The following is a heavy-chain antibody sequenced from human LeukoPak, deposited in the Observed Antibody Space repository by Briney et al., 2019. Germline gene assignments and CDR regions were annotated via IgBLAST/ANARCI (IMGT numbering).Heavy chain of an antibody. J-gene: IGHJ3*02. CDR1: GGAISSSCCY. CDR2: IYYSGST. D-gene: IGHD1-1*01. V-gene: IGHV4-39*01. Sequence: SETLSLTCTVSGGAISSSCCYWGWIRQPPGKGLEWIGLIYYSGSTFYNPSLKSRVTISVDMSKNQFSLKLSSVTAADTAVYYCARHTTRTQNGAFDIWGQGAMVTVSS. CDR3: ARHTTRTQNGAFDI.